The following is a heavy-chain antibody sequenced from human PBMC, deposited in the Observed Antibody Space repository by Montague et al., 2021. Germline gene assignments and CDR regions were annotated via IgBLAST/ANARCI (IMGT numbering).Heavy chain of an antibody. J-gene: IGHJ4*02. CDR1: GDSVANDDAA. D-gene: IGHD3-10*01. CDR2: RYYRSTWYT. V-gene: IGHV6-1*01. Sequence: CAISGDSVANDDAAWSWKRESPARGLEWLGRRYYRSTWYTDYAVSVKGRIAINPDTSKNQFSLQLNSVTPEDTAVYYCAREGVGDLLFSFDSWGQGTLVTVSS. CDR3: AREGVGDLLFSFDS.